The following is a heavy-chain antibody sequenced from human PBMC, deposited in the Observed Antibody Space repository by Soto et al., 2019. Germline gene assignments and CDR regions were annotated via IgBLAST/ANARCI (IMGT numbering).Heavy chain of an antibody. CDR3: ATAVTFFDSFNK. D-gene: IGHD2-21*02. CDR1: GFNVTNNY. J-gene: IGHJ3*02. Sequence: PGGSLRLSCTASGFNVTNNYINWVRQAPGKGLEWVSGVHSGGNTFYADSVKGRFTMSRDSSKNTVYLQMNTLRAEDTAVYYCATAVTFFDSFNKWGQGTMVTVSS. CDR2: VHSGGNT. V-gene: IGHV3-53*01.